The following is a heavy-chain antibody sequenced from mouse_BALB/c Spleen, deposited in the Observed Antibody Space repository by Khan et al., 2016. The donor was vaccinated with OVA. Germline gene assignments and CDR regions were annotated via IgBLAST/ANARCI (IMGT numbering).Heavy chain of an antibody. CDR1: GYSITSEYA. CDR3: ARKDYYDYDPFPY. CDR2: INYSGNT. J-gene: IGHJ3*01. Sequence: EVQLQESGPGLVKPSQSLSLTCTVTGYSITSEYAWNWIRQFPGNKLEWMGYINYSGNTRYNPSLKSRISITRDTSKNQVFLQLNSVTTEDTATYYDARKDYYDYDPFPYWGQGTLVTVSA. D-gene: IGHD2-4*01. V-gene: IGHV3-2*02.